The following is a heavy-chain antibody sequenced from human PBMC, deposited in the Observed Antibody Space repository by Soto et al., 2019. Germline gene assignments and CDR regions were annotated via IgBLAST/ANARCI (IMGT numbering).Heavy chain of an antibody. CDR3: ARDLELLWFGELHY. Sequence: HPGGSLRLSCAASGFTFSSYGMHWVRQAPGKGLEWVAVIWYDGSNKYYADSVKGRFTISRDNSKNTLYLQMNSLRAEDTAVYYCARDLELLWFGELHYWGQGTLVTVSS. CDR2: IWYDGSNK. J-gene: IGHJ4*02. CDR1: GFTFSSYG. D-gene: IGHD3-10*01. V-gene: IGHV3-33*01.